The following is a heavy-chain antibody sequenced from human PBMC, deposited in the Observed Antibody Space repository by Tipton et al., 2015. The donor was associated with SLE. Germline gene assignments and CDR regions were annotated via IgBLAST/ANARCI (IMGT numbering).Heavy chain of an antibody. CDR1: GFTFDDYA. CDR2: ISWNSEKI. CDR3: AKDSYGDYYYYGMDV. D-gene: IGHD4-17*01. Sequence: SLRLSCAASGFTFDDYAMHWARQAPGKGLEWVSGISWNSEKIAYADSVKGRFTISRDNAKNSLFLQMNSLRAEDTALYYCAKDSYGDYYYYGMDVWGQGTTVTVSS. J-gene: IGHJ6*02. V-gene: IGHV3-9*01.